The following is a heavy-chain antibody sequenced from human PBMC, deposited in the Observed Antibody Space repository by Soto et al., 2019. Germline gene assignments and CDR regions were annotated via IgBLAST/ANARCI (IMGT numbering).Heavy chain of an antibody. Sequence: EVQLVESGGGLVKPGGSLRLSCAASGFTFSNAWMSWVRQPPGKGMEGVGRIKSKTDGGTTDYVAPVKGRFIISRDDSKNLVYLQINSLKTEDTAMYYCTTGQVAGTRDYWGQGTLVTVSA. V-gene: IGHV3-15*01. D-gene: IGHD6-19*01. CDR2: IKSKTDGGTT. CDR3: TTGQVAGTRDY. CDR1: GFTFSNAW. J-gene: IGHJ4*02.